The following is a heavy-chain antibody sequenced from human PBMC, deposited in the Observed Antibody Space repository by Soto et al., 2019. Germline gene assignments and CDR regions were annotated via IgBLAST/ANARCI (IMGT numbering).Heavy chain of an antibody. Sequence: SETLSLTCAVYGGSFSGYYRSWSRQPPGKGLEWIGEINHSGSTNYNPSLKSRVTISVDTSKNQFSLKLSSVTAADTAVYYCARETRYYYGSGSSSDGMDVWGQGTTVTVSS. CDR2: INHSGST. J-gene: IGHJ6*02. V-gene: IGHV4-34*01. CDR3: ARETRYYYGSGSSSDGMDV. CDR1: GGSFSGYY. D-gene: IGHD3-10*01.